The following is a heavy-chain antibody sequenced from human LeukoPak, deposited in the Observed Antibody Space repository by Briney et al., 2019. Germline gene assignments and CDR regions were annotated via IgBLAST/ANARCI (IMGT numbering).Heavy chain of an antibody. CDR1: GGSFSGYY. D-gene: IGHD6-19*01. V-gene: IGHV4-34*01. Sequence: SETLSLTRAVYGGSFSGYYWSWIRQPPGKGLEWIGEINHSGSTNYNPSLKSRVTISVDTSKNQFSLKLSSVTAADTAVYYCARKGGWRNYYYYYYMDVWGKGTTVTVSS. CDR3: ARKGGWRNYYYYYYMDV. CDR2: INHSGST. J-gene: IGHJ6*03.